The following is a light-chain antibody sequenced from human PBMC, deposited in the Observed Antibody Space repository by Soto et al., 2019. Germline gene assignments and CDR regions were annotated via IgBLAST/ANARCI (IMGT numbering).Light chain of an antibody. V-gene: IGKV1-12*01. J-gene: IGKJ3*01. Sequence: DILMTQSPSSVSASVGDRVTVTCRAGQVFTGCFVWCQQKPGKAPKFLISGASTLQSGVPSRFSGSGSGTDFTLTISSLQPEDFATYYCQQLNSYPFTFGPGTKVDIK. CDR2: GAS. CDR3: QQLNSYPFT. CDR1: QVFTGC.